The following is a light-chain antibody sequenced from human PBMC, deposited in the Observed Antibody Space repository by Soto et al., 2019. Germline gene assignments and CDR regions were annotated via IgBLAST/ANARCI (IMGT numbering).Light chain of an antibody. CDR1: QSVSSTY. CDR2: GAS. V-gene: IGKV3-20*01. CDR3: QHYGSLVLT. Sequence: EIVLTQSPGTPSLSPGERATLSCMASQSVSSTYLAWYQQKPGQAPRLLIYGASSRATGIPDRFSGSGSGTDFTLTISRLEPEDFAVYYCQHYGSLVLTFGGGTKVEIK. J-gene: IGKJ4*01.